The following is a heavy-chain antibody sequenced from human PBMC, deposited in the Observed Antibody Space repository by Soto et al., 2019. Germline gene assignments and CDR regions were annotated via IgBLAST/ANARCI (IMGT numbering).Heavy chain of an antibody. CDR1: GVTFSSYW. V-gene: IGHV3-74*01. Sequence: GGSLGLSCAASGVTFSSYWMHWVRQAPGKGLVWVSRINSDGSSTSYADSVKGRFTISRDNAKNTLYLQMNSLRAEDTAVYYCARAPPGGASITIYGMDVWGQGTTVTVSS. CDR3: ARAPPGGASITIYGMDV. CDR2: INSDGSST. D-gene: IGHD3-9*01. J-gene: IGHJ6*02.